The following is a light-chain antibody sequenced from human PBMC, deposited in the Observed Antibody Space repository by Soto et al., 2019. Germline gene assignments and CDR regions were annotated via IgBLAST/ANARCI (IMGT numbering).Light chain of an antibody. V-gene: IGLV2-23*03. CDR3: CSYAGSSTFVV. J-gene: IGLJ2*01. CDR2: EGT. CDR1: SGDVGTYKL. Sequence: QSALTQPASVSGSPGQSITISCTGTSGDVGTYKLVSWYQHHPGKVPRLMIYEGTKRPSGVSNRFSGSKSGNTASLTISGPQAEDEADYYCCSYAGSSTFVVFGGGTKVTVL.